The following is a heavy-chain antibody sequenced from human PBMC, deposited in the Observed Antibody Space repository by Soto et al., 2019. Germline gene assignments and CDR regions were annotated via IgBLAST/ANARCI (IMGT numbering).Heavy chain of an antibody. V-gene: IGHV3-49*04. Sequence: PGGSLRLSCTFSGFTSTDHGLTLVRQAPGKGLELVAFTTSNSYGGTTEYAASVKGRFNISRDDSKSIAYLQMNSLQIAETAIYYCDRDRDYYGMDVWGQAATVTVSS. J-gene: IGHJ6*02. CDR1: GFTSTDHG. CDR3: DRDRDYYGMDV. CDR2: TTSNSYGGTT.